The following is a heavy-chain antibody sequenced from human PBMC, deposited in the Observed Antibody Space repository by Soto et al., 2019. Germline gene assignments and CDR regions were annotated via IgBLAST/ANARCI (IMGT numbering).Heavy chain of an antibody. CDR2: IYSGGST. CDR3: AIRSIAARPLDY. V-gene: IGHV3-53*01. CDR1: GFTVSSNY. Sequence: PGGSLRLSCAASGFTVSSNYMSWVRQAPGKGLEWVSVIYSGGSTYYADSVKGRFTISRDNSKNTLYLQMNSLRAEDTAVYYCAIRSIAARPLDYWGQGTLVTVSS. D-gene: IGHD6-6*01. J-gene: IGHJ4*02.